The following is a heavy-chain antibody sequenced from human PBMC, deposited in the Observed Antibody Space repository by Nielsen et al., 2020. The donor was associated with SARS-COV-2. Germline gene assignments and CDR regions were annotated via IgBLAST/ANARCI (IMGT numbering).Heavy chain of an antibody. CDR3: ARLVYGDYEGCYYGMDV. CDR2: IDPSDSYT. J-gene: IGHJ6*02. V-gene: IGHV5-10-1*01. CDR1: GYSFTSYW. D-gene: IGHD4-17*01. Sequence: GESLKISCKGSGYSFTSYWISWVRQMPGKGLEWMGRIDPSDSYTNYSPSFQGHVTISADKSISTAYLQWSSLKASDTAMYYCARLVYGDYEGCYYGMDVWGQGTTVTVSS.